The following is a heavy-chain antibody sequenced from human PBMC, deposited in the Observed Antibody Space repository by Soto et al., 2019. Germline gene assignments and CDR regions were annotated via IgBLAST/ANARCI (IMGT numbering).Heavy chain of an antibody. CDR3: AKESLDYFDSGRFYAPAFDH. D-gene: IGHD3-10*01. J-gene: IGHJ4*02. Sequence: EVQLVESGGGLVKPGGSLRLSCAASGFSFSSDSMGWVRQAPGKGLEWVSSISSSGSFMNYADSVKGRFTISRDNAKNSLYLQMTSLKDEDTAVYYCAKESLDYFDSGRFYAPAFDHWGQGTLVTVSS. CDR1: GFSFSSDS. CDR2: ISSSGSFM. V-gene: IGHV3-21*01.